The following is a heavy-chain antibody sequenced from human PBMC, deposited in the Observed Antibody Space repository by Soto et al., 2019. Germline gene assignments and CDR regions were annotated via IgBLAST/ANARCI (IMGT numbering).Heavy chain of an antibody. Sequence: ASVKVSCKASGYTFTSYGISWVRQAPGQGLEWMGWISAYNGNTNYAQKLQGRVTMTTDTSTSTAYMELRSLRSDDTAVYYCASGPYGDYGWPQHSFDYSGQGTLGTLSS. CDR1: GYTFTSYG. J-gene: IGHJ4*02. V-gene: IGHV1-18*01. D-gene: IGHD4-17*01. CDR3: ASGPYGDYGWPQHSFDY. CDR2: ISAYNGNT.